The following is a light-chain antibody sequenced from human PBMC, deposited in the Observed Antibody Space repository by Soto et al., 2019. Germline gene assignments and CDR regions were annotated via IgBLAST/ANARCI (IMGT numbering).Light chain of an antibody. J-gene: IGKJ2*01. CDR2: WAS. V-gene: IGKV4-1*01. CDR1: QSVLYSSNNKNY. CDR3: QRYYSSPPMYT. Sequence: DIVMTQSPDSLAVSLGERATINCKSSQSVLYSSNNKNYLAWYQQKPGQPPKLLIYWASTRESGVPDRFSGSGYGTDFTLTISSLQAEDVAVYYCQRYYSSPPMYTFGQGTKLEIK.